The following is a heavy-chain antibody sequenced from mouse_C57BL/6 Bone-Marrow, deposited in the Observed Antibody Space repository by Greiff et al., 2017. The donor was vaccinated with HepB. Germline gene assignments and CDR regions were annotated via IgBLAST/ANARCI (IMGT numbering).Heavy chain of an antibody. Sequence: DVMLVESGGGLVKPGGSLKLSCAASGFTFSSYAMSWVRQTPEKRLEWVATISDGGSYTYYPDNVKGRFTISRDNAKNNLYLQMSHLKSEDTAMYYCAIDSNYFDYWGQGTTLTVSS. J-gene: IGHJ2*01. V-gene: IGHV5-4*01. D-gene: IGHD1-1*01. CDR2: ISDGGSYT. CDR3: AIDSNYFDY. CDR1: GFTFSSYA.